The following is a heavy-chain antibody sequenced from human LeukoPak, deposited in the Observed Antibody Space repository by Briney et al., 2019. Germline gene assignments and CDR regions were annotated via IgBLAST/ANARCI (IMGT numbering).Heavy chain of an antibody. J-gene: IGHJ6*02. CDR1: GYTFTSYD. D-gene: IGHD2-2*01. CDR2: MNPNSGNT. Sequence: GASVKVSCKASGYTFTSYDINWVRQATGQGLEWMGWMNPNSGNTGYAQKFQGRVTMTRNTSISTAYMELSSLRSEDTAVYYCARGNPYCSSTSCYASYYGMDVWGQGTTVTVSS. V-gene: IGHV1-8*01. CDR3: ARGNPYCSSTSCYASYYGMDV.